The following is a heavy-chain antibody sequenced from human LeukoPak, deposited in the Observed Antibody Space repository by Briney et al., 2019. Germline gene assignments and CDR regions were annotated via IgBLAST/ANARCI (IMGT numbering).Heavy chain of an antibody. CDR3: ARDFAPRSQDILTGLHGDY. D-gene: IGHD3-9*01. J-gene: IGHJ4*02. V-gene: IGHV1-18*01. CDR2: ISAYNGNT. Sequence: ASVKVSCKASVYTFTSYGISWVRQAPGQGLEWMGWISAYNGNTNYAQKLQGRVTMTTDTSTSTAYMELRSLRSDDTAVYYCARDFAPRSQDILTGLHGDYWGQGTLVTVSS. CDR1: VYTFTSYG.